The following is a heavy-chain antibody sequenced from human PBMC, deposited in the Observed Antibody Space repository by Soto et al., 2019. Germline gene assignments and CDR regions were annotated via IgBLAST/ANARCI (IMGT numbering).Heavy chain of an antibody. D-gene: IGHD3-22*01. J-gene: IGHJ4*02. CDR2: ISYDGSNK. Sequence: PGGSLRLSCAASGFTFSSYGMHWVRQAPGKGLEWVAVISYDGSNKYYADSVKGRFTISRDNSKNTLYLQMNSLRAEDTAVYYCAKVGGYYDSSGYYYRDYWGQGTLVTVSS. CDR3: AKVGGYYDSSGYYYRDY. V-gene: IGHV3-30*18. CDR1: GFTFSSYG.